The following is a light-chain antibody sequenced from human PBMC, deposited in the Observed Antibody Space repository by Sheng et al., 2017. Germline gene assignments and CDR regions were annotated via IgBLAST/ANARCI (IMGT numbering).Light chain of an antibody. CDR2: DDS. CDR1: KIGSKS. CDR3: QLWDSRTALQV. V-gene: IGLV3-21*02. J-gene: IGLJ2*01. Sequence: SFVLTQTPSVSVAPGQTATISCGGKKIGSKSVHWYQQKPGQAPVLVVHDDSDRPLGIPERFLWLQLWKHGHLTISRVEAGDEADYYCQLWDSRTALQVFGGGTKLTVL.